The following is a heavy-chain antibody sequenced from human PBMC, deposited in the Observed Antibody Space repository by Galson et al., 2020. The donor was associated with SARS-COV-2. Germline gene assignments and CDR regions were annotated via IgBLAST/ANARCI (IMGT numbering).Heavy chain of an antibody. D-gene: IGHD6-13*01. CDR3: ARGRRQQQLVVDY. CDR2: IKQDGSEK. Sequence: TGGSLRLSCAASGFTFSSYWMSWVRQAPGKGLEWVANIKQDGSEKYYVDSVKGRFTISRDNAKNSLYLQMNSLRAEDTAVYYCARGRRQQQLVVDYWGQGTLVTVSS. CDR1: GFTFSSYW. J-gene: IGHJ4*02. V-gene: IGHV3-7*03.